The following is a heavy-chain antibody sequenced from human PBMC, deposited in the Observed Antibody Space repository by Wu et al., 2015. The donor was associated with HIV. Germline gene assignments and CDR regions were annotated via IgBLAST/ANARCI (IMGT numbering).Heavy chain of an antibody. CDR2: TNTDDGNT. CDR3: ARELYGAVSGLSMDV. D-gene: IGHD4-17*01. Sequence: QVQLVQSGTEVKKPGTSLTMSCETSGYTFTNYYIHWVRQAPGQGLEWVGMTNTDDGNTRFAQRFRGRVTMTRDSSTKTVNLHLSNLKYEDTAVYHCARELYGAVSGLSMDVWGRGTTVIVS. J-gene: IGHJ6*03. V-gene: IGHV1-46*01. CDR1: GYTFTNYY.